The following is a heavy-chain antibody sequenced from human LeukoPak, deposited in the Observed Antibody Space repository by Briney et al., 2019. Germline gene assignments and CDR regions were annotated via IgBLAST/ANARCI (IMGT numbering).Heavy chain of an antibody. Sequence: GGSLRLSCAASGFTVSSNYRSWVRQAPGKGLEWVSDIYSGGSTYYADSVKGRFTISRDNSKNTLYLQMTSLRAEDTAVYYCARGRLPFPMFHIWGQGTMVTVSS. CDR2: IYSGGST. J-gene: IGHJ3*02. CDR3: ARGRLPFPMFHI. D-gene: IGHD1-1*01. CDR1: GFTVSSNY. V-gene: IGHV3-53*01.